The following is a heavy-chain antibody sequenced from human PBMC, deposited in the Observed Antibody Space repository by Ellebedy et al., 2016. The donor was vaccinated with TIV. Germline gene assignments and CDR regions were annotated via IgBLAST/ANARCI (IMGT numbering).Heavy chain of an antibody. J-gene: IGHJ5*02. Sequence: SETLSLXXTVSGGSISSSSYYWGWIRQPPGMGLEWIGSIFYSGSTYYNPSLKSRVTISIDTSKNQFSLKLSSVTAADTALYYCARDPWRGNDLWGQGTLVTVSS. D-gene: IGHD1-14*01. CDR3: ARDPWRGNDL. CDR2: IFYSGST. V-gene: IGHV4-39*07. CDR1: GGSISSSSYY.